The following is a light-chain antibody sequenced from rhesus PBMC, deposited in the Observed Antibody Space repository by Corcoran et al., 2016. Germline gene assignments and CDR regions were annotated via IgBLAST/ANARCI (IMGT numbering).Light chain of an antibody. CDR2: KAS. V-gene: IGKV1-22*01. Sequence: DIQMTQSPSSLSASVGDTVTITCRASQGISSWLAWYQQKPGKAPKLLVYKASSLQSGVPLRFSGSGSGTDFSLNISSLQSEDFATYYCQQYYSRPYSFGQGTKVESK. J-gene: IGKJ2*01. CDR1: QGISSW. CDR3: QQYYSRPYS.